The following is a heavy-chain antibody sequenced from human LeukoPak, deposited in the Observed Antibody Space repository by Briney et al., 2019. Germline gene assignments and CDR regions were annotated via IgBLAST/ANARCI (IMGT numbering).Heavy chain of an antibody. CDR3: ARGGSTSSSSHFHH. V-gene: IGHV3-21*01. D-gene: IGHD6-6*01. CDR1: GFTFSTYS. CDR2: ISGSSSFI. Sequence: PGGSLRLSCAASGFTFSTYSMNWVRQAPGKGLEWVSSISGSSSFIYYADPVKGRFTISRDNAKNSLYLQMNSLRAEDTAVYYCARGGSTSSSSHFHHWGQGTLVTVSS. J-gene: IGHJ1*01.